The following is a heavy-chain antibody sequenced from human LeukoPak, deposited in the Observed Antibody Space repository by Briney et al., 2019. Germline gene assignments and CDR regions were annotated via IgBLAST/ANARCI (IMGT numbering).Heavy chain of an antibody. CDR1: GFTFSRYS. Sequence: TGGSLRLSCAASGFTFSRYSMNWVRQAPGKGLEWVAVISYGGSNKYYADSVKGRFTISRDNSKNTLYLQMNSLRAEDTAVYYCAKDTPGEWLVPLEYWGQGTLVTVSS. V-gene: IGHV3-30*18. D-gene: IGHD6-19*01. CDR2: ISYGGSNK. CDR3: AKDTPGEWLVPLEY. J-gene: IGHJ4*02.